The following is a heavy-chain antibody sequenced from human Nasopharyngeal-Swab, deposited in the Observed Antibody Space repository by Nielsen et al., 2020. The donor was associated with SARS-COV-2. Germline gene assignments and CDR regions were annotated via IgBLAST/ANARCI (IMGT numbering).Heavy chain of an antibody. V-gene: IGHV3-53*01. D-gene: IGHD3-22*01. Sequence: WIRQPPGKGLEWVSVIYSGGSTYYADSVKGRFTISRDNSKNTLYLQMNSLRAEDTAVYYCARGPSSGYYLYAFDIWGQGTMVTVSS. J-gene: IGHJ3*02. CDR3: ARGPSSGYYLYAFDI. CDR2: IYSGGST.